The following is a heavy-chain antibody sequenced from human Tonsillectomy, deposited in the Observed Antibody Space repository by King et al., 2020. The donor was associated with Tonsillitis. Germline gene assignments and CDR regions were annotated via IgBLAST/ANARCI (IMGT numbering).Heavy chain of an antibody. D-gene: IGHD3-16*01. CDR3: ARGGAQHQDSDYMDV. CDR2: IYPGDSDT. J-gene: IGHJ6*03. Sequence: VQLVESGAEVKKPGESLKISCKGSGYSFTSYWIGGVRQMPGKGLEWMGIIYPGDSDTRYSPSFQGQGTISADKSISTAYLQWSSLKASDTAMYYCARGGAQHQDSDYMDVWGKGTTVTVSS. CDR1: GYSFTSYW. V-gene: IGHV5-51*01.